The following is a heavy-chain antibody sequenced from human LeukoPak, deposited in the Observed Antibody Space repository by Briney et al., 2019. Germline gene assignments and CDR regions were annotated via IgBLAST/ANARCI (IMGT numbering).Heavy chain of an antibody. CDR2: ISSSSSYI. CDR1: GFTFSSYG. D-gene: IGHD2-8*01. J-gene: IGHJ6*03. Sequence: GGSLRLSCAASGFTFSSYGMNWVRQAPGKGLEWVSSISSSSSYIYYADSVKGRFTISRDNVKNSLYLQMNSLRAEDTALYYCARAPGVRYYYYMDVWGKGTTVTVSS. CDR3: ARAPGVRYYYYMDV. V-gene: IGHV3-21*04.